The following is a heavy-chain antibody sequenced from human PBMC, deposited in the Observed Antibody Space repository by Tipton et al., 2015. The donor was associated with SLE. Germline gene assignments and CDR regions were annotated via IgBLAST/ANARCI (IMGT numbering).Heavy chain of an antibody. J-gene: IGHJ4*02. CDR3: AGAWQGYCSGGTCYVLDY. CDR2: IYTSGST. D-gene: IGHD2-15*01. Sequence: TLSLTCAVYGGTSRDYFWSWIRQPAEKGLEWIGRIYTSGSTNYNPSLKSRVTMSVDTSKNQFSLKLTSVTAADTAVYYCAGAWQGYCSGGTCYVLDYWGQGTLVTVSS. V-gene: IGHV4-59*10. CDR1: GGTSRDYF.